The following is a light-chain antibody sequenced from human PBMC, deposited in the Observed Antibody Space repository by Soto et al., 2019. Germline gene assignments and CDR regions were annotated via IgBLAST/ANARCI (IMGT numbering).Light chain of an antibody. CDR3: QQAFSAEWT. CDR2: TSF. J-gene: IGKJ5*01. Sequence: DIQMTQSPSSLPASVGDRVSITFLASQSIGTFLNWYQQKPGEAPNLLIHTSFTLYSGVPSRFSGTGSGTDFTLTISSLQPEDFATYFCQQAFSAEWTFGQGTRLEIK. V-gene: IGKV1-39*01. CDR1: QSIGTF.